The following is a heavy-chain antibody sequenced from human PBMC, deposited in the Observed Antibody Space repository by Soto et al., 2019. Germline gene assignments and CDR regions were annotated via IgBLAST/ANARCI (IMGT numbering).Heavy chain of an antibody. CDR1: GGSFSGYY. Sequence: PSWTLSLTCAVYGGSFSGYYWSWIRQPPGKGLEWIGEINHSGSTNYNPSLKSRVTISVDTSKNQFSLKLSSVTAADTAVYYCARVGGNSPWYYYYGMDVWGQGTTVTVSS. CDR2: INHSGST. CDR3: ARVGGNSPWYYYYGMDV. D-gene: IGHD2-21*02. J-gene: IGHJ6*02. V-gene: IGHV4-34*01.